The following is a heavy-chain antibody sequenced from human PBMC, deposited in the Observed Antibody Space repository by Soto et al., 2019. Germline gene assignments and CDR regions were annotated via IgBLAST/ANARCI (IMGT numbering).Heavy chain of an antibody. V-gene: IGHV3-48*03. J-gene: IGHJ4*02. CDR1: GFTFSSYE. CDR3: ARDRRSSSSFPGDYFDY. CDR2: ISSSGSTI. Sequence: EVQLVESGGGLVQPGGSLRLSCAASGFTFSSYEMNWVRQAPGKGLEWVSYISSSGSTIYYADSVKGRFTISRDNAKNSLYLQMNSLRAEDTAVYYCARDRRSSSSFPGDYFDYWGQGTLVTVSS. D-gene: IGHD6-6*01.